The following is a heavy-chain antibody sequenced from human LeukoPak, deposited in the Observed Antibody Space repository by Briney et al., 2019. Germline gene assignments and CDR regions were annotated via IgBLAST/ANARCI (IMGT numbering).Heavy chain of an antibody. J-gene: IGHJ4*02. V-gene: IGHV4-39*01. D-gene: IGHD3-16*01. CDR3: ASDDE. CDR1: GGSISSSSSSYH. CDR2: ISYSGST. Sequence: SETLSLTVSGGSISSSSSSYHWGWIRQPPGKGLEWIGSISYSGSTYYNPSLKSRVTISVDTSKNQFSLNLSSVTAADTAVYFCASDDEWGQGTLVTVSS.